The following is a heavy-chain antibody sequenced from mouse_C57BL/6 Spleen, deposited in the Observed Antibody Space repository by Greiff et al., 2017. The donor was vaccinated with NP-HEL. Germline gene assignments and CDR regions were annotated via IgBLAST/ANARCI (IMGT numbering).Heavy chain of an antibody. D-gene: IGHD2-3*01. CDR1: GYTFTSYW. CDR2: INPSNGGT. V-gene: IGHV1-53*01. Sequence: VQLQQPGTELVKPGASVKLSCKASGYTFTSYWMHWVKQRPGQGLEWIGNINPSNGGTNYNEKFKSKATLTVDKSSCTAYMQLSSLTSEDSAVYYCARYDGYYFYAMDYWGQGTSVTVSS. J-gene: IGHJ4*01. CDR3: ARYDGYYFYAMDY.